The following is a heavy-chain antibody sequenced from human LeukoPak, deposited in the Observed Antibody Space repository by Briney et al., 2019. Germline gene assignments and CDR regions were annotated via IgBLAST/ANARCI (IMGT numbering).Heavy chain of an antibody. CDR2: ISYDGSNK. CDR1: GFTFSSYA. J-gene: IGHJ4*02. V-gene: IGHV3-30-3*01. D-gene: IGHD3-10*01. Sequence: GGSLRLSCAASGFTFSSYAMHWVRQAPGKGLEWVAFISYDGSNKYYADSVNGRFTISRDNSKTTLYLKMNRLRAEDTAVYYCARDNVGSYYSGSGSYIHWGQGTLVTVSS. CDR3: ARDNVGSYYSGSGSYIH.